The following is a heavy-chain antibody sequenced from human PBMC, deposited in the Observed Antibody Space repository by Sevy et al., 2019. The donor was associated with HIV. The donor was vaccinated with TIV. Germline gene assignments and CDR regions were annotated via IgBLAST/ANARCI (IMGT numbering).Heavy chain of an antibody. Sequence: GGSLRLSCAASGFTFSSYAMSWVRQAPGKGLEWVSGISGRRGSTYYADSVKGRFTISRDNSKNTLYLQMNSLRAEDTAVYYCAKEGTIFGVVIPSYGMDVWGQGTTVTVSS. V-gene: IGHV3-23*01. CDR2: ISGRRGST. CDR3: AKEGTIFGVVIPSYGMDV. CDR1: GFTFSSYA. D-gene: IGHD3-3*01. J-gene: IGHJ6*02.